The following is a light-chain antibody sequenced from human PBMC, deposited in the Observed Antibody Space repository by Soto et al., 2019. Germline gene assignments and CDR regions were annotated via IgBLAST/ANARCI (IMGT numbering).Light chain of an antibody. CDR2: GSS. V-gene: IGKV3-20*01. CDR1: QSVSNNY. CDR3: QQYGTSPPYT. Sequence: EVVLTQSPGTLSLSPGDRATLSCRASQSVSNNYLAWYQQKPGQAPRLVIFGSSDRATGIPDRFSGSGSGTDFTLTIYRLEPDDFAVYFCQQYGTSPPYTFGQGTRLEIK. J-gene: IGKJ2*01.